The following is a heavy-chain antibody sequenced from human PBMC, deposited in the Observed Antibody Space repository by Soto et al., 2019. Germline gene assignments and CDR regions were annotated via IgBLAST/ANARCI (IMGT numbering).Heavy chain of an antibody. D-gene: IGHD3-9*01. Sequence: GGSLRLSCAASGFTFDDYAMHWVQQAPGKGLEWVSGISWNSGSIGYADSVKGRFTISRDNAKNSLYLQMNSLRAEDTALYYCAKDRDYDILTGSYYFDYWGQGTLVTVSS. CDR1: GFTFDDYA. J-gene: IGHJ4*02. CDR2: ISWNSGSI. V-gene: IGHV3-9*01. CDR3: AKDRDYDILTGSYYFDY.